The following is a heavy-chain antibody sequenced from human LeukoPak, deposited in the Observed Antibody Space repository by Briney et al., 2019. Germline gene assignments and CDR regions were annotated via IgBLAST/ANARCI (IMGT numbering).Heavy chain of an antibody. Sequence: PGGSLRLSCAASGFTFTKAWMNWVRQAPGKGLDWVGHFKSKTDGVTTDYAAPVKGRFSISRDDSKNTLYLQMNSLITEDTAVYYCTATPWGGGSGFGFWGQGTLVTVSS. CDR3: TATPWGGGSGFGF. V-gene: IGHV3-15*07. CDR2: FKSKTDGVTT. CDR1: GFTFTKAW. D-gene: IGHD6-19*01. J-gene: IGHJ4*02.